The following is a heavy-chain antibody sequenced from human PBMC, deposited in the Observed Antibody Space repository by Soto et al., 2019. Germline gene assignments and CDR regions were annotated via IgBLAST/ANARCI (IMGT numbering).Heavy chain of an antibody. CDR2: IAPHRDGT. CDR3: ARGPYGDNAFDI. CDR1: GYSFTDYY. J-gene: IGHJ3*02. V-gene: IGHV1-2*02. D-gene: IGHD4-17*01. Sequence: ASVKVSCKASGYSFTDYYMHWIRQAPGQGLEWMGWIAPHRDGTEFAQKFQGRITLTGDTSTSTAYMELKGLTSADTAVYFCARGPYGDNAFDIWGQGTVVPSPQ.